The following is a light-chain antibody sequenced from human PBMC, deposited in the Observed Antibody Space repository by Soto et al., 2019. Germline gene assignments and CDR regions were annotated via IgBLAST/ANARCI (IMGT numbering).Light chain of an antibody. CDR1: QSVSST. CDR2: GAS. J-gene: IGKJ1*01. Sequence: EIVMTQSPATASVSPGERATHSCRASQSVSSTLAWYQQKPGQAPRLLIYGASTRATGIPVRFGGSGSGTEFTLTISSLQSEDFAVYYCQQYNDWPRTFGQGTKV. CDR3: QQYNDWPRT. V-gene: IGKV3-15*01.